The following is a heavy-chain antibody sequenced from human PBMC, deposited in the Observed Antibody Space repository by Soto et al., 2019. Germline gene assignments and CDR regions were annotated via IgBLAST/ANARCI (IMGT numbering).Heavy chain of an antibody. CDR2: IGVYNGKT. Sequence: QEQLVQSGGEVKKPGASVRVSCKASGYTFTKYGITWVRQAPGQGLEWMGWIGVYNGKTNYARKLQGRVIRTADTSASTAYMELRSLRSDDTAVYYCSRARYCTSPSCYNHYSYGMDIWGQGTTVSVSS. D-gene: IGHD2-2*02. CDR3: SRARYCTSPSCYNHYSYGMDI. V-gene: IGHV1-18*04. CDR1: GYTFTKYG. J-gene: IGHJ6*02.